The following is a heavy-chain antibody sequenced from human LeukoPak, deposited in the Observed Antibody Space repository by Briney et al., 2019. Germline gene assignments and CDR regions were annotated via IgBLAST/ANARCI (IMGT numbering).Heavy chain of an antibody. Sequence: PSETLSLTCTVSGGSISSYYWSWIRQPPGKGLEWIGYIYYSGSTNYNPSLKSRVTMSVDTSKNQFSLKLSSVTAADTAVYYCARRNIVGATNNWFDPWGQGTLVTVPS. CDR1: GGSISSYY. CDR3: ARRNIVGATNNWFDP. CDR2: IYYSGST. J-gene: IGHJ5*02. D-gene: IGHD1-26*01. V-gene: IGHV4-59*08.